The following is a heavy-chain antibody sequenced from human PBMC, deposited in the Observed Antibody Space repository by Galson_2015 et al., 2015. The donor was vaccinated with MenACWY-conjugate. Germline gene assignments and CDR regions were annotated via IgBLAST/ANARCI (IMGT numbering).Heavy chain of an antibody. V-gene: IGHV1-18*01. J-gene: IGHJ4*02. CDR1: GYLFTRYG. CDR2: ITPTNDNT. CDR3: ARDHDFVWGTYPFDL. D-gene: IGHD3-16*02. Sequence: SVKVSCKASGYLFTRYGISWVRQAPGQGLEWMGWITPTNDNTHYAQRFQGRVTMTTDTSTSTAYMELRSLRSDDTAVYFRARDHDFVWGTYPFDLWGQGTLVTVSS.